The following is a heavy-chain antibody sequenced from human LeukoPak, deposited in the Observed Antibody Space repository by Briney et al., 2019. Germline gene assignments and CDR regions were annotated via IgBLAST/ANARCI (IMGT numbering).Heavy chain of an antibody. J-gene: IGHJ4*02. CDR3: AREDMTTVVSYFDY. Sequence: GASLKGFCKGSGYTFTSYYIDWGRQGPGQRVEWMGIINPSGGSTSYAQKFQGRVTMTRDMSTSTVYMELSSLRSEDTAVYYCAREDMTTVVSYFDYWGQGTLVTVSS. CDR2: INPSGGST. D-gene: IGHD4-23*01. CDR1: GYTFTSYY. V-gene: IGHV1-46*01.